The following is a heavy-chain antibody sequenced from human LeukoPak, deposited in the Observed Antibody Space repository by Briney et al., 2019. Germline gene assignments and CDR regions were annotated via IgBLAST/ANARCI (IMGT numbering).Heavy chain of an antibody. CDR2: IYYSGST. CDR1: GGSISSSSYY. V-gene: IGHV4-39*01. D-gene: IGHD6-19*01. Sequence: SETLSLTCTVSGGSISSSSYYWGWIRQPPGKGLEWIGSIYYSGSTYYNPSLKSRVTISVDTSKNQFSLKLSSVTAADTAVYYCARGLYSSGRALGYWGQGTLVTVSS. CDR3: ARGLYSSGRALGY. J-gene: IGHJ4*02.